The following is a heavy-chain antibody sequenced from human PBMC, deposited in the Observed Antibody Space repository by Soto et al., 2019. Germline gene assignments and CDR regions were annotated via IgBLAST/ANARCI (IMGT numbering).Heavy chain of an antibody. V-gene: IGHV3-11*01. J-gene: IGHJ4*02. Sequence: GGSLRLSCAASGFTFSDYYMSWIRQAPGKGLEWVSYISSSGSTIYYADSVKGRSTISRDNAKNSLYLQMNSLRAEDTAVYYCARDKEAGYYGSGTPSLEYWGQGTLVTVSS. D-gene: IGHD3-10*01. CDR3: ARDKEAGYYGSGTPSLEY. CDR2: ISSSGSTI. CDR1: GFTFSDYY.